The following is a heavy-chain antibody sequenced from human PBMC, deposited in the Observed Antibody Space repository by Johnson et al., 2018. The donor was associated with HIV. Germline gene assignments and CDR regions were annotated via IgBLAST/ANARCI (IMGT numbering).Heavy chain of an antibody. CDR1: RFTFSSYG. D-gene: IGHD1-1*01. CDR3: AKDGKIEFAFDI. CDR2: IWYDGSNK. J-gene: IGHJ3*02. Sequence: QVQLVESGGGVVQPGGSLRLSCAASRFTFSSYGMHWVRQAPGKGLKWVAVIWYDGSNKYYADSVKGRFTISRDNSKNTLYLQMNSLRAEDTALYYCAKDGKIEFAFDIWGQGTMVTVSS. V-gene: IGHV3-33*06.